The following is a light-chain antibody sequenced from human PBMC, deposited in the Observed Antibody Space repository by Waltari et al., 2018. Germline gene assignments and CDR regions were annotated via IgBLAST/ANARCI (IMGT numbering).Light chain of an antibody. CDR2: EVN. Sequence: SALTQSPSASGSPGQSVTISCTGTSSDVGGYNYVSWYQQHPGKAPKLMIYEVNKRPPAVPYLCSASKSGNTSSRTVSGLQTEYEADYYCSSYAGGSWVFGGGTKLTVL. CDR1: SSDVGGYNY. J-gene: IGLJ3*02. V-gene: IGLV2-8*01. CDR3: SSYAGGSWV.